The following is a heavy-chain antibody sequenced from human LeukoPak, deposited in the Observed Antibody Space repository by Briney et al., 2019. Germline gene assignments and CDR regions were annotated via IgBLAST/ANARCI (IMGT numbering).Heavy chain of an antibody. J-gene: IGHJ4*02. CDR3: ARLQYSFLYGSGSYGVDY. Sequence: GGSLRLSCAASGFTFSSYWMSWVRQAPGKGLEWVANIKQDGSEKYYVDSVKGRFTISRDNAKNSLYLQMNSLRAEDAAVYYCARLQYSFLYGSGSYGVDYWGQGTLVTVSS. CDR2: IKQDGSEK. D-gene: IGHD3-10*01. V-gene: IGHV3-7*01. CDR1: GFTFSSYW.